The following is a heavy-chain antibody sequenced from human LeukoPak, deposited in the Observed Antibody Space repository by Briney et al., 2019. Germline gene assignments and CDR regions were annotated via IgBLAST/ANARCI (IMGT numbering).Heavy chain of an antibody. J-gene: IGHJ5*02. D-gene: IGHD3-3*01. Sequence: SETLSLTCTVSGGSISSTSYYWDWIRQPPGKGLEWLGSIYYSGSTYYNPSLESRVTISVDTSKNQFSLKLSSVTAADTAVYYCARSDTYYDFWSGRTSNWFDPWGQGTLVTVSS. V-gene: IGHV4-39*01. CDR2: IYYSGST. CDR3: ARSDTYYDFWSGRTSNWFDP. CDR1: GGSISSTSYY.